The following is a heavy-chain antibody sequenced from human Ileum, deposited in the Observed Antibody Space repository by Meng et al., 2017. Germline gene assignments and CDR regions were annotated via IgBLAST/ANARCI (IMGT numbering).Heavy chain of an antibody. Sequence: QVQLQQSGPGLVKPSQTLSLTCAISGDSVSSSSDAWNWIRQSPSRGLEWLGRTYYRSKWYYGYAVSQRSRLTINPDTSKNQFSLQLNSVTPEDTAVYYCAKNTHTGFDVWGQGTMVTVSS. CDR2: TYYRSKWYY. J-gene: IGHJ3*01. D-gene: IGHD5-18*01. V-gene: IGHV6-1*01. CDR1: GDSVSSSSDA. CDR3: AKNTHTGFDV.